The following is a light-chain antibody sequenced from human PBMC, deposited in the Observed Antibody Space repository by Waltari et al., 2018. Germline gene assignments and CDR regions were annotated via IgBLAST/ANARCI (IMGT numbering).Light chain of an antibody. CDR2: AAS. V-gene: IGKV1-39*01. CDR3: QQTHTVPIT. Sequence: DIQLTQSPSSLSASVGDRVTITCRATQTINNFLNWYQQKPGKAPKLLIHAASSLQSGVPSRFSGSGSGTDFTLTISSLQPEDFATYFCQQTHTVPITFGQGTRLEIK. J-gene: IGKJ5*01. CDR1: QTINNF.